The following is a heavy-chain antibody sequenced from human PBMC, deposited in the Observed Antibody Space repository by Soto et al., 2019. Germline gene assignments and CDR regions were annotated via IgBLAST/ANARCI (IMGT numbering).Heavy chain of an antibody. V-gene: IGHV4-31*03. D-gene: IGHD6-13*01. CDR1: GGSISSGGYY. CDR3: ARDSSSWSFDY. CDR2: IYYSGRT. J-gene: IGHJ4*02. Sequence: QVQLQESGPGLVKPSQTLSLTCTVSGGSISSGGYYWSWIRQHPGKGLEWIGYIYYSGRTYYNPSIKSRVTIAVDTSKNQFSLKLSSVTAADTAVYYCARDSSSWSFDYWGQGTLVTVSS.